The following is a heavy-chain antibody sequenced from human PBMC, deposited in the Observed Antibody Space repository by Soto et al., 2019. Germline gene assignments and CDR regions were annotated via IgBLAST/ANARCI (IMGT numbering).Heavy chain of an antibody. CDR2: ISYDGSKK. V-gene: IGHV3-30*18. D-gene: IGHD3-10*01. J-gene: IGHJ6*02. CDR1: GLSFGSYG. Sequence: QVQLMESGGGVVQPGGSLRLSCVVSGLSFGSYGMLWVRQAPGKGLEWVALISYDGSKKYYMDSVKGRFTISRDNSLGTLFLQMISLRPEDTAVYYCAKSRGVDNYYYGMDVWGQGTTVTVSS. CDR3: AKSRGVDNYYYGMDV.